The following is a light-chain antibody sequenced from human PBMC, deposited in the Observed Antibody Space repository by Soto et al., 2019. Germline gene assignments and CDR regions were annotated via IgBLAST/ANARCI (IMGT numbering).Light chain of an antibody. Sequence: QSVLTQPPSASGTPGQTVTISCSESSSNIGDNPVNWYQQLPGAAPKLLIYINDQRPSGVPDRFSGSKSGTSASLAISGLQPEDEADYYCAAWDDSLNALFGTGTKVTVL. V-gene: IGLV1-44*01. CDR2: IND. CDR3: AAWDDSLNAL. J-gene: IGLJ1*01. CDR1: SSNIGDNP.